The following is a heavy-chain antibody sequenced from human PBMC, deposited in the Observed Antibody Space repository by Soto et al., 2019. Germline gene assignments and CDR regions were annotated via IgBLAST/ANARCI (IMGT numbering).Heavy chain of an antibody. V-gene: IGHV1-69*06. CDR3: ASHEYSSSSLLPSYYYYGMDV. J-gene: IGHJ6*02. CDR2: IIPIFGTA. D-gene: IGHD6-6*01. Sequence: QVQLVQSGAEVKRPGSSVKVSCKASGGTFSSYAISWVRQAPGQGLEWMGGIIPIFGTANYAQKFQCSVTIASDKPKSTAYMALSSLRSEDTAVYYCASHEYSSSSLLPSYYYYGMDVWVQGTTVTVSS. CDR1: GGTFSSYA.